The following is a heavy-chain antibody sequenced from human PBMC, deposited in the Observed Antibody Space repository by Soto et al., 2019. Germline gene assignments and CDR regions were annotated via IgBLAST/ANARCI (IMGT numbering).Heavy chain of an antibody. J-gene: IGHJ5*02. CDR2: INSDGSST. CDR3: ARVSRPVVVVEYWFDP. CDR1: GFTFSSYW. Sequence: EVQLVESGGGLVQPGGSLRLSCAASGFTFSSYWMHWVRQAPGKGLVWVSRINSDGSSTSYADSVKGRFTISRDNAKNRVYLQMNSLRAEDTAVYYCARVSRPVVVVEYWFDPWGQGTLVTVSS. V-gene: IGHV3-74*01. D-gene: IGHD2-15*01.